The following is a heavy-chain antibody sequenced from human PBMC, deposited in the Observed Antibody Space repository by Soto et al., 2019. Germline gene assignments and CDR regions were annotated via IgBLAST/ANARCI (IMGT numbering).Heavy chain of an antibody. CDR2: IYYSGST. Sequence: SETLSLTCTVSGCPISSRSYYWGWIRQPPGKGLEWIGSIYYSGSTYYNPSLKSRVTISVDTSKNQFSLKLSSVTAADTAVYYCARRRTKDHFDYWGQATLVTV. J-gene: IGHJ4*02. CDR1: GCPISSRSYY. V-gene: IGHV4-39*01. CDR3: ARRRTKDHFDY.